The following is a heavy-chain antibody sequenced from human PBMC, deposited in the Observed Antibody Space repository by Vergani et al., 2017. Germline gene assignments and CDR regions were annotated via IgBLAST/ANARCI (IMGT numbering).Heavy chain of an antibody. J-gene: IGHJ4*02. CDR2: IYWDDDK. CDR1: GFSLSTSGVG. D-gene: IGHD6-19*01. CDR3: AHRRVAVAGYYFDY. V-gene: IGHV2-5*02. Sequence: QITLKESGPTLVKPTQTLTLTCTFSGFSLSTSGVGVGWIRQPPGKALEWLALIYWDDDKRYSPSLKSRLTITKHTSKNQVVLTMTNMDPVDTATYYCAHRRVAVAGYYFDYWGQGTLVTVSS.